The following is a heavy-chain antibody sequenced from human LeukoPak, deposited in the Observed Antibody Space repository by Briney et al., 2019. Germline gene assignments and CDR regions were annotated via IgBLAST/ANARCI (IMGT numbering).Heavy chain of an antibody. CDR2: ISWNGVTT. V-gene: IGHV3-43*01. J-gene: IGHJ4*02. D-gene: IGHD6-13*01. CDR3: AASDGEQQLAL. Sequence: GGSLRLSCAASGFTFSNAWMSWVRQVPGKGLEWVSLISWNGVTTYYGDSVKGRFTISRDDSKNSLYLQMNSLRSEDSALYYCAASDGEQQLALWGQGTLVTVSS. CDR1: GFTFSNAW.